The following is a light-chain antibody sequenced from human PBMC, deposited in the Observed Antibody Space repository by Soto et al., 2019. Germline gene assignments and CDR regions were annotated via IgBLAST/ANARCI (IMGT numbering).Light chain of an antibody. Sequence: ELVLTQSPGTLSLSPGERATLSCRSSQSVKSSYLAWHQQRPGQAPRLLIYGASTRVTGVPARFSGSGSGTEFTLTISSLQSEEFAVYHCQQYNNWPSTVGQGTKVDI. J-gene: IGKJ1*01. CDR2: GAS. V-gene: IGKV3-15*01. CDR3: QQYNNWPST. CDR1: QSVKSSY.